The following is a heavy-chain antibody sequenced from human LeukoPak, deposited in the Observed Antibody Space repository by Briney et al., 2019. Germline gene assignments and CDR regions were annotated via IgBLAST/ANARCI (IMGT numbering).Heavy chain of an antibody. CDR3: ARGYSGSYYPDYGMDV. V-gene: IGHV1-2*06. J-gene: IGHJ6*02. CDR2: INPNSGGT. Sequence: ASMKVSCKASGYTFTGYYMHWVRQAPGQGLEWMGRINPNSGGTNYAQKFQGRVTMTRDTSISTAYMELSRLRSDDTAVYYCARGYSGSYYPDYGMDVWGQGTTVTVSS. D-gene: IGHD1-26*01. CDR1: GYTFTGYY.